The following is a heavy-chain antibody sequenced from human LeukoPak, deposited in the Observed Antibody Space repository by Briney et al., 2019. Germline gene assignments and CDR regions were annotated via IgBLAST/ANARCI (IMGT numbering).Heavy chain of an antibody. J-gene: IGHJ6*02. D-gene: IGHD6-19*01. CDR2: ISYDGSNK. CDR3: AGQYSSGWYDVGNYYYGMDV. CDR1: GFTFSSYG. V-gene: IGHV3-30*03. Sequence: QPGRSLRLSCAASGFTFSSYGMHWVRQAPGKGLEWVVVISYDGSNKYYADSVKGRFTISRDNSKNTLYLQMNSLRAEDTAVYYCAGQYSSGWYDVGNYYYGMDVWGQGTTVTVSS.